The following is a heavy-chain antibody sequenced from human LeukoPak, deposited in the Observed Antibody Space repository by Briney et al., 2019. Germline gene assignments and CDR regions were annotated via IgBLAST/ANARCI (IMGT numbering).Heavy chain of an antibody. J-gene: IGHJ4*02. D-gene: IGHD3-22*01. CDR3: ARGEEGSGYLCSFDY. CDR1: GGTFSSYA. V-gene: IGHV1-69*13. CDR2: IIPIFGTA. Sequence: SVKVSCKASGGTFSSYAISWVRQAPGQGLEWMGGIIPIFGTANYAQKFQGRVTITADESTSTAYMELSSLRSEDTAVYYCARGEEGSGYLCSFDYWGQGTLVTVSS.